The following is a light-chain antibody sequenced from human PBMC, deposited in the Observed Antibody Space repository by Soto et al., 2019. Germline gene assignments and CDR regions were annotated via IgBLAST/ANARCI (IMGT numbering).Light chain of an antibody. Sequence: EIVLTQSPGTLSLSPGERATLSCRASQSVSSSYLAWYQQKPGQAPRLLIYSASSRATGIPDRFSGSGSGTDFTLTISRLEPEDLAVYYCQQYGSSPRTFGPGTKLEI. CDR3: QQYGSSPRT. J-gene: IGKJ2*01. CDR2: SAS. V-gene: IGKV3-20*01. CDR1: QSVSSSY.